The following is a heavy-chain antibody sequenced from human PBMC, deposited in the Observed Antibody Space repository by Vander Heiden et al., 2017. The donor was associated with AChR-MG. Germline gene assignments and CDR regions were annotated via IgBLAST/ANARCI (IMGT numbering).Heavy chain of an antibody. CDR1: ALTVIGNY. J-gene: IGHJ5*02. CDR2: IYSVGST. Sequence: EVPLVEFGGGLIQPGGSMRLPCSTFALTVIGNYLSWVRQAPGKGLEWVSVIYSVGSTYYADSVKGRFTIARDNSKNPLYLQMDSLRAEDTAVYYCARGGPRYSSSHNWFDPWGQGTLVTVSS. CDR3: ARGGPRYSSSHNWFDP. D-gene: IGHD6-13*01. V-gene: IGHV3-53*01.